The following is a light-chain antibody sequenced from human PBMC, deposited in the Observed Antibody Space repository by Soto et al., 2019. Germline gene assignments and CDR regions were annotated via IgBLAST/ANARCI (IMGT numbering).Light chain of an antibody. CDR1: QSVSNT. CDR3: QQYDNWPYT. V-gene: IGKV3-15*01. Sequence: EIVMTQSPATLSVSPGERATLSCRASQSVSNTLAWYQQKPGQAPRLLIYGASIRATGIPARFSGGGSGTQFTLTISSLQSEDFAVYYCQQYDNWPYTFGQGTKVDIK. J-gene: IGKJ2*01. CDR2: GAS.